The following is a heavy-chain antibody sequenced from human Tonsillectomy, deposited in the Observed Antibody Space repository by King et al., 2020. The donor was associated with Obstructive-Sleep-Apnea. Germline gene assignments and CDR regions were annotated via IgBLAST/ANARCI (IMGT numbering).Heavy chain of an antibody. J-gene: IGHJ6*02. V-gene: IGHV5-51*01. CDR3: ARGHYYYGMDV. CDR2: INSGDSHT. CDR1: GNSFTNCY. Sequence: VQLVESGAEVKKPGESLRISCKGSGNSFTNCYIGWVRQLPGNGLEWMGIINSGDSHTRYSPSFQGQVTISADKSIATAYLQWSSLAASDTAIYYCARGHYYYGMDVWGQGTTVTVSS.